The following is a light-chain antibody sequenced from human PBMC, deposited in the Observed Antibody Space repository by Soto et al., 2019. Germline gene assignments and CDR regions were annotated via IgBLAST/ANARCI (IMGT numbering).Light chain of an antibody. CDR2: DTS. CDR1: TGTVTSDHY. V-gene: IGLV7-46*01. J-gene: IGLJ3*02. CDR3: LLFYGGPSV. Sequence: AVVTQEPSLTVSPGGTITLTCGSSTGTVTSDHYPYWFQQKSGQAPRTLIYDTSNKHSWTPARFSGSLLGGKAALTLSGAQPEDEAEYFCLLFYGGPSVFGGGTKVTVL.